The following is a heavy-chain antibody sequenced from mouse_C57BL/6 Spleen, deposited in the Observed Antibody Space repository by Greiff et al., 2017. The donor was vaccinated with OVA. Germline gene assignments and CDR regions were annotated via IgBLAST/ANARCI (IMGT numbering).Heavy chain of an antibody. Sequence: EVKLQESGPGMVKPSQSLSLTCTVTGYSITSGYDWHWIRHFPGNKLEWMGYISYSGSTNYNPSLKSRISITHDTSKNHFFLKLNSVTTEDTATYYCAREDDYDNYFDYWGQGTTLTVSS. CDR3: AREDDYDNYFDY. CDR2: ISYSGST. D-gene: IGHD2-4*01. CDR1: GYSITSGYD. J-gene: IGHJ2*01. V-gene: IGHV3-1*01.